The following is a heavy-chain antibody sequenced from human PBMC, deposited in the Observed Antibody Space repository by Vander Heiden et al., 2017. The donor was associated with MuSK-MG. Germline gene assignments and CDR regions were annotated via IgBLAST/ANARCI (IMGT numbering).Heavy chain of an antibody. Sequence: QLQLQESGPGLVKPSETLSLTCTVSGGSISSSSYYWGWIRQHPGKGLEWIGSIYYSGSTDYNPSLKSRVPISVDTSKNQFSLKLSSVTAADTAVYYCAREPSCGAGASGADAFDIWGQGTMVTVSS. CDR3: AREPSCGAGASGADAFDI. D-gene: IGHD1-26*01. J-gene: IGHJ3*02. CDR1: GGSISSSSYY. V-gene: IGHV4-39*01. CDR2: IYYSGST.